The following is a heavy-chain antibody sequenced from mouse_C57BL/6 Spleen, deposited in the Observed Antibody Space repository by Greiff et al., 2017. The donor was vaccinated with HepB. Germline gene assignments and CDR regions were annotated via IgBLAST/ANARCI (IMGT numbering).Heavy chain of an antibody. D-gene: IGHD2-1*01. J-gene: IGHJ3*01. CDR2: IWSDGST. CDR1: GFSLTSYG. CDR3: ARHGDYYGNPWFAY. Sequence: VQRVESGPGLVAPSQSLSITCTVSGFSLTSYGVHWVRQPPGKGLEWLVVIWSDGSTTYNSALKSRLSISKDNSKSQVFLKMNSLQTDDTAMYYCARHGDYYGNPWFAYWGQGTLVTVSA. V-gene: IGHV2-6-1*01.